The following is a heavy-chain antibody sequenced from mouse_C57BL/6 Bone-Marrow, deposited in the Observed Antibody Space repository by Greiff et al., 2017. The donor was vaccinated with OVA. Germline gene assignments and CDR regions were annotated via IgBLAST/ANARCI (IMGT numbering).Heavy chain of an antibody. Sequence: QVQLQQSGPELVKPGASVKISCKASGYAFSSSWMNWVKQRPGKGLEWIGRIYPGDGDTNYNGKFKGKATLTADKSSSTAYMQLSSLTSEDSAVYFCARYYGSYWYFDVWGTGTTVTVSS. V-gene: IGHV1-82*01. D-gene: IGHD1-1*01. CDR3: ARYYGSYWYFDV. CDR2: IYPGDGDT. J-gene: IGHJ1*03. CDR1: GYAFSSSW.